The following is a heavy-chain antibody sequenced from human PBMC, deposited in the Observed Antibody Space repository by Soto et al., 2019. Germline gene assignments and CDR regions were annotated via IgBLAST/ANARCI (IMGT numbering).Heavy chain of an antibody. J-gene: IGHJ5*02. V-gene: IGHV4-59*01. Sequence: SETLSLTCSVSGGSISGFYWTWIRQAPGKGLEWVGHIYYSGSTSYNPSLKSRVTISVDTSNNQFSLKLSSVTAADTAVYYCARGRFFFGSTCYDDYNWFAPWGQGTLLTVSS. CDR1: GGSISGFY. CDR2: IYYSGST. D-gene: IGHD2-2*01. CDR3: ARGRFFFGSTCYDDYNWFAP.